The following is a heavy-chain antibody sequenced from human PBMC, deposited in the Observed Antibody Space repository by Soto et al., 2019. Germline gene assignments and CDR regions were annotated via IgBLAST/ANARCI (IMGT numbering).Heavy chain of an antibody. V-gene: IGHV1-3*05. D-gene: IGHD6-13*01. CDR2: INAGNGNT. Sequence: QVQLVQSGAEEKKPGASVKVSCKASGYTFTSYAMHWVRQAPGQRLEWMGWINAGNGNTKYSQKFQGRVTITRDTXAXTXXMELSSLRSEDTAVYYCAIPTGSSWYSGYYYGMDVWGQGTTVTVSS. J-gene: IGHJ6*02. CDR1: GYTFTSYA. CDR3: AIPTGSSWYSGYYYGMDV.